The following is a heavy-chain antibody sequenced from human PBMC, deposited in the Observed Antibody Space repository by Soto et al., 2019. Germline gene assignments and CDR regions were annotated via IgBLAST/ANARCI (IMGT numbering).Heavy chain of an antibody. J-gene: IGHJ6*03. CDR2: IGTAGDT. CDR3: ARETKEGIAAAGLFARFYYYMDV. V-gene: IGHV3-13*01. D-gene: IGHD6-13*01. CDR1: GFTFSSYD. Sequence: GGSLRLSCAASGFTFSSYDMHWVRQATGKGLEWVSAIGTAGDTYYPGSVKGRFTISRENAKNSLYLQMNSLRAGDTAVYYCARETKEGIAAAGLFARFYYYMDVWGKGTTVTVSS.